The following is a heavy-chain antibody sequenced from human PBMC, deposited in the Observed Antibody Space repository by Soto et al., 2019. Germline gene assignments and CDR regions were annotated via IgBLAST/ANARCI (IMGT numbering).Heavy chain of an antibody. CDR3: ARSGSGTNWFDP. D-gene: IGHD3-22*01. CDR2: IIPIFGTA. J-gene: IGHJ5*02. V-gene: IGHV1-69*01. Sequence: SVKDYWKASGGTFSSYAISWGRQAPGQGLEWMGGIIPIFGTANYAQKFQGRVTITADESTSTAYMELSSLRSEDTAVYYCARSGSGTNWFDPWGQGTLVTVSS. CDR1: GGTFSSYA.